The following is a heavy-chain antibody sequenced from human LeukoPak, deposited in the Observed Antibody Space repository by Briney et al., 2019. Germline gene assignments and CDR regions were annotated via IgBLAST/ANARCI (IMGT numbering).Heavy chain of an antibody. CDR3: ARVPAKYSSGWYKDY. D-gene: IGHD6-19*01. V-gene: IGHV1-69*13. Sequence: GASVTVSCTASGGTFSSYAISWVRQAPGQGLEWMGGIIPIFGTANYAQKFQGRVTITADESTSTAYMELSSLRSEDTAVYYCARVPAKYSSGWYKDYWGQGTLVTVSS. CDR1: GGTFSSYA. J-gene: IGHJ4*02. CDR2: IIPIFGTA.